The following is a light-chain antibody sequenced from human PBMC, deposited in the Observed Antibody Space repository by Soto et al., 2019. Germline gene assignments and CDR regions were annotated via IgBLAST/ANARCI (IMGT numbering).Light chain of an antibody. Sequence: DIQMTQSPSSVSASVGDRVTITCRASQSISSWLAWYQQKPGKAPKLLIYDVSALKRGVPPRFSGSGSGTEFTLTISSLQPEDFATYYCQQYDSFSVTFGQGTKVDIK. CDR2: DVS. CDR3: QQYDSFSVT. J-gene: IGKJ1*01. V-gene: IGKV1-5*01. CDR1: QSISSW.